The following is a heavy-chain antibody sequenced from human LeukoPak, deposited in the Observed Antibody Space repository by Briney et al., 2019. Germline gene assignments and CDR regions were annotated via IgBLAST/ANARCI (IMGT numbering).Heavy chain of an antibody. CDR2: IIPIFGTA. CDR1: GGTFSSYA. J-gene: IGHJ5*02. V-gene: IGHV1-69*05. CDR3: ARLSSDFWSGYHFINWFDP. Sequence: SVKVSRKASGGTFSSYAISWVRQAPGQGLEWMGGIIPIFGTANYAQKFQGRVTITTDESTSTAYMELSSLRSEDTAVYYCARLSSDFWSGYHFINWFDPWGQGTLVTVSS. D-gene: IGHD3-3*01.